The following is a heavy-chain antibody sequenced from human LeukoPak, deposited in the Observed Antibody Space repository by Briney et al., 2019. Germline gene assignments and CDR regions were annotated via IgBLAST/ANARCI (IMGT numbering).Heavy chain of an antibody. D-gene: IGHD2-15*01. CDR1: GFTFSSYA. J-gene: IGHJ4*02. CDR3: AKTSDQLLYSKFDF. V-gene: IGHV3-30*02. Sequence: PGGSLRLSCAASGFTFSSYAMSWVRQAPGKGLEWAAFIQNDGSFTFYADSVQGRFSISRDNSKNTLFLQMNSLRADDTAVYYCAKTSDQLLYSKFDFWGQGTLVTVSS. CDR2: IQNDGSFT.